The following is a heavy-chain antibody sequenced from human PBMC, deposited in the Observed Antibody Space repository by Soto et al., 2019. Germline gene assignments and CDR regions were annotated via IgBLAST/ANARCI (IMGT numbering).Heavy chain of an antibody. CDR2: MNPNSGNT. D-gene: IGHD2-15*01. V-gene: IGHV1-8*01. J-gene: IGHJ4*02. CDR1: GYTFTSYD. Sequence: QVQLVQSGAEVKKPGASVKVSCKASGYTFTSYDINWVRQATGQGLEWMGWMNPNSGNTGYAQKFQGRVTMTRNTSISTAYMELSSLRAEDTAVYYCATLGYSSGGSCSGDDYWGQGTLVTVSS. CDR3: ATLGYSSGGSCSGDDY.